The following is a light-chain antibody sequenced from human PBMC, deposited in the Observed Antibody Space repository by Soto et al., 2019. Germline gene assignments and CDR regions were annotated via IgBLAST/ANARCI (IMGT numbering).Light chain of an antibody. CDR3: QQYNSYPWT. CDR2: DAS. CDR1: QTLNNY. Sequence: DIQITQSPSTLSASVGDRVTITCRASQTLNNYLTWFQQKPGKAPKLLLYDASSLESGVPSRFSGSGSGTEFTLTISSLQPDDFATYYCQQYNSYPWTFGQGTKVDIK. J-gene: IGKJ1*01. V-gene: IGKV1-5*01.